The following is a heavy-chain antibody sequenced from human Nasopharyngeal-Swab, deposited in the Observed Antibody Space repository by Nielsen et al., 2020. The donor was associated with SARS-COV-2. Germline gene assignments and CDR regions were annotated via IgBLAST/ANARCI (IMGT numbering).Heavy chain of an antibody. V-gene: IGHV3-7*03. CDR2: IKQDGSEK. CDR3: ARQGVFVPAYFHQYYMDV. J-gene: IGHJ6*03. Sequence: GESLQISCEASGFSFSTYWMTWVRQAPGKGLEWVANIKQDGSEKYYVDSVKGRFTVSRDNPKNLLYLQVNSLRAEDTAVYYYARQGVFVPAYFHQYYMDVWGKGTTVTVSS. D-gene: IGHD3-16*02. CDR1: GFSFSTYW.